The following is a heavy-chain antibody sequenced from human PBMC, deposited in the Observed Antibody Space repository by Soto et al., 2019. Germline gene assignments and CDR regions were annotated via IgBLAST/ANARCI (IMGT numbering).Heavy chain of an antibody. CDR3: ARDLAAADY. CDR2: INPTGGST. D-gene: IGHD6-13*01. Sequence: QVQLVQSGAAVKKPGASVKVSCKASGYLFINYYLHWVRQAPGQGPEWMGIINPTGGSTNYAQKCQGRVTLAMDTSTSTVYMELSRLRFEDTAVYYCARDLAAADYWGQGTLVTVSS. CDR1: GYLFINYY. J-gene: IGHJ4*02. V-gene: IGHV1-46*01.